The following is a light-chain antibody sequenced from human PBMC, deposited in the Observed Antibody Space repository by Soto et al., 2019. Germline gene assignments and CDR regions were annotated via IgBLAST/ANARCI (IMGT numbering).Light chain of an antibody. Sequence: DIQMTQSPSSLSASVGDRVTITCRASQSIDTHLVWYQQKPATAPKILIYVASSLESGVPSRFSGSGFGTDFILTINNLQPEDFATYYCQQSYTYVRTFGQGTKVQIK. CDR2: VAS. V-gene: IGKV1-39*01. J-gene: IGKJ2*01. CDR3: QQSYTYVRT. CDR1: QSIDTH.